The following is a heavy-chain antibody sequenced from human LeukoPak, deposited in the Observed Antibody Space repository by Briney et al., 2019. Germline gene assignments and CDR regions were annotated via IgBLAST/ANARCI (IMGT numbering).Heavy chain of an antibody. CDR2: IYHSGST. J-gene: IGHJ6*02. Sequence: SETLSLTCAVSGGSISSSNWWSWVRQPPGKGLEWIGEIYHSGSTNYNPSLKSRVTISVDKSKNQFSLKLSSVTAADTAVYYCARDYRVGYYYYYGMDVWGQGTTVTVSS. CDR3: ARDYRVGYYYYYGMDV. CDR1: GGSISSSNW. V-gene: IGHV4-4*02. D-gene: IGHD1-26*01.